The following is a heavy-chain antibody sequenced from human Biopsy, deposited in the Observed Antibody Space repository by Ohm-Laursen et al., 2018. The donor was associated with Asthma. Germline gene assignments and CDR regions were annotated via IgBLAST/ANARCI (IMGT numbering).Heavy chain of an antibody. CDR3: PKGFSSTSCYGICYYYVMDV. Sequence: SLRLSRAPYGFTFIRNDMSWVRQAPGKGLEWVSAISGSGDSSYYADSVKGRFTISRDNSKNTLYLQMHSRSAEDTAVYYCPKGFSSTSCYGICYYYVMDVWGQGTTVAVSS. D-gene: IGHD2-2*01. CDR2: ISGSGDSS. CDR1: GFTFIRND. V-gene: IGHV3-23*01. J-gene: IGHJ6*02.